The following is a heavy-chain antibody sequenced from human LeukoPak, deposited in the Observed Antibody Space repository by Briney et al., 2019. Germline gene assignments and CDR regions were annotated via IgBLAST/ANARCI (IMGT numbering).Heavy chain of an antibody. CDR3: ARGPRGYSGYPPFDY. CDR1: GGSFSGYY. CDR2: INHSGST. Sequence: SETLSLTCAVYGGSFSGYYWSWLRQPPGKGLEWIGEINHSGSTNYNPSLKSRVTISVDTSKNQFSLKLSSVTAADTAVYYCARGPRGYSGYPPFDYWGQGTLVTVSS. D-gene: IGHD5-12*01. J-gene: IGHJ4*02. V-gene: IGHV4-34*01.